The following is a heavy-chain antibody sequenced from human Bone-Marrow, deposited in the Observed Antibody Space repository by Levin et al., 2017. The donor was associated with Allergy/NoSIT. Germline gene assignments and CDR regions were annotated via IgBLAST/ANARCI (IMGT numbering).Heavy chain of an antibody. V-gene: IGHV4-59*01. CDR3: VRDREHCAGGDCHSANSYYHGLDV. CDR1: GTSISSYY. J-gene: IGHJ6*02. Sequence: SSETLSLICAVSGTSISSYYWTWIRQPPGKGLEWIGYIYHSGPTNYNPSLKSRVSISVDTAKNQFSLKLTSVTAADTAVYYCVRDREHCAGGDCHSANSYYHGLDVWGQGTTVIVSS. CDR2: IYHSGPT. D-gene: IGHD2-21*02.